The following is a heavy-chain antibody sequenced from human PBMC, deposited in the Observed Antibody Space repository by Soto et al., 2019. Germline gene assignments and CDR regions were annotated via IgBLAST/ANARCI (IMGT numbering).Heavy chain of an antibody. J-gene: IGHJ6*02. Sequence: ASVKVSCKASAYTFTGYDITWVRQAPGQGLEWMAWISTFNGNTHYAQNLQGRVTMTTDTSTSTAYMELRSLRSDDTAVYYCARGAGSGTYGMDVWGQGTTVTVSS. CDR2: ISTFNGNT. CDR3: ARGAGSGTYGMDV. V-gene: IGHV1-18*01. CDR1: AYTFTGYD. D-gene: IGHD3-10*01.